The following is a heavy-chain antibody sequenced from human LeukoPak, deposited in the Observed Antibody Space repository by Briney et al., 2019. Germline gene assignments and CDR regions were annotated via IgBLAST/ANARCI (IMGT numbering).Heavy chain of an antibody. CDR3: VRDDGDV. J-gene: IGHJ6*04. CDR2: KNEDGSGK. Sequence: GGSLRLSCVFSGFTFSNYWMKWVRQAPGKGLEWVASKNEDGSGKYSMDSVKDRVTISRDNAKNSLDLQINSLTVEDTAIYYCVRDDGDVWGKGTTVTVSS. V-gene: IGHV3-7*01. CDR1: GFTFSNYW.